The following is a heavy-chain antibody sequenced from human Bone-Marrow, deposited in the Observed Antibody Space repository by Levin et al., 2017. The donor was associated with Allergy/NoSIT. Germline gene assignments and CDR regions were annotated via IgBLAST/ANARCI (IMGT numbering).Heavy chain of an antibody. CDR2: TSFDGRNK. D-gene: IGHD6-13*01. J-gene: IGHJ6*02. CDR1: EFTFSTYA. Sequence: SGGSLRLSCAASEFTFSTYAMHWVRQAPGKGLEWVAVTSFDGRNKYYADSVKGRFTIFRDNSKNTLYVQMNSLRVEDTAVYYCARVIGSSWYPYYFYGTDVWGQGTAVTVSS. CDR3: ARVIGSSWYPYYFYGTDV. V-gene: IGHV3-30*04.